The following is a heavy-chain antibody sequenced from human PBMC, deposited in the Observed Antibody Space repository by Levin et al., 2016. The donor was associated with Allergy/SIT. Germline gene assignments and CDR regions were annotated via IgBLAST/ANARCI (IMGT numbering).Heavy chain of an antibody. CDR3: ANGHYDFWSGYYSGGVAFDI. CDR2: ISSSSSYI. CDR1: GFTFSSYS. Sequence: GESLKISCAASGFTFSSYSMNWVRQAPGKGLEWVSSISSSSSYIYYADSVKGRFTISRDNAKNSLYLQMNSLRAEDTAVYYCANGHYDFWSGYYSGGVAFDIWGQGTMVTVSS. J-gene: IGHJ3*02. V-gene: IGHV3-21*01. D-gene: IGHD3-3*01.